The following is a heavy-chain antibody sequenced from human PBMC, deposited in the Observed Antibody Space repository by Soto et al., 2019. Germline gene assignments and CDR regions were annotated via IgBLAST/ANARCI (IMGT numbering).Heavy chain of an antibody. J-gene: IGHJ4*02. CDR3: AKDLGTYGLGATMDY. CDR2: ISDIGGST. V-gene: IGHV3-23*01. Sequence: EAQLLESGGGLVQPGGSLRLSCAASGFSFSSYAMSWVRQAPGKGLEWVSGISDIGGSTSYADSVKGRFTISRDNSKNTLYLQMNSLRAADTAVYYCAKDLGTYGLGATMDYWGQGSLVTVAS. CDR1: GFSFSSYA. D-gene: IGHD1-26*01.